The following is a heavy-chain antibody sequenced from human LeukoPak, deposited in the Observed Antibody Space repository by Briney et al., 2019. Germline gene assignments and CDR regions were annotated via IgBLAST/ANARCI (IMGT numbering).Heavy chain of an antibody. Sequence: PGGSLRLSCTASGFTFGHYAMSWFRQAPGKGLEWVGFIRSKAYGGTTEYAASVKGRFTISRDDSKSIAYLQMNSLKTEDTAVYYCTRDPPPYGDYEEYFQHWGQGTLVTISS. V-gene: IGHV3-49*03. J-gene: IGHJ1*01. CDR2: IRSKAYGGTT. D-gene: IGHD4-17*01. CDR3: TRDPPPYGDYEEYFQH. CDR1: GFTFGHYA.